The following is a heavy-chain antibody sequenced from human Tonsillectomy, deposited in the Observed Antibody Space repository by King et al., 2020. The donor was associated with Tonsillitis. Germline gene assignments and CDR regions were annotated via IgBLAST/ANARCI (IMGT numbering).Heavy chain of an antibody. D-gene: IGHD1-26*01. V-gene: IGHV4-59*08. CDR3: ARHQIEAGATPQFDY. CDR2: IYYSGST. Sequence: VQLQESGPGLVKPSETLSLTCTVSGGSISSYYWSWIRQPPGKGLEWIGYIYYSGSTNYNPSLKSRVTISVDTSKNQFSLKLSSVTAADPAVNYCARHQIEAGATPQFDYWGQGTLVTVSS. J-gene: IGHJ4*02. CDR1: GGSISSYY.